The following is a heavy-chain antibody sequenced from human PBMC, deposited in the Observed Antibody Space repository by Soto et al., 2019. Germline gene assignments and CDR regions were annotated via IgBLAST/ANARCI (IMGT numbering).Heavy chain of an antibody. CDR2: IFYSGTT. Sequence: PSETLSLTCTVSGGSISRGSYYWNWIRQHPGKGLEWIGYIFYSGTTYYNPSLKSRVTISVDTSKNQFSLKLSSVTAADTAVYYCARSVDPWGQGTLVTVSS. J-gene: IGHJ5*02. CDR1: GGSISRGSYY. CDR3: ARSVDP. V-gene: IGHV4-31*03.